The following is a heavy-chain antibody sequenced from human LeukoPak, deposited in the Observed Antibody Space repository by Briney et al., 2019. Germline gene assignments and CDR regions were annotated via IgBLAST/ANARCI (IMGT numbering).Heavy chain of an antibody. CDR3: ARASYCSGGSCSYYYYYYMDV. J-gene: IGHJ6*03. D-gene: IGHD2-15*01. Sequence: PSETLSLTCAVYGGSFSGYYWSWIRQPPGKGLEWIGEINHSGSTNYNPSLKSRVTISVDTSKNQFPLKLSSVTAADTAVYYCARASYCSGGSCSYYYYYYMDVWGKGTTVTVSS. CDR2: INHSGST. V-gene: IGHV4-34*01. CDR1: GGSFSGYY.